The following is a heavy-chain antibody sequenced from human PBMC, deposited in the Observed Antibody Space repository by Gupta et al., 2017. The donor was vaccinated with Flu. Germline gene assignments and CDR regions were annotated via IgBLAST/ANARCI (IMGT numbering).Heavy chain of an antibody. D-gene: IGHD6-19*01. V-gene: IGHV3-23*01. CDR3: AKASGCGWTYYYYGMDV. CDR1: GFPFCSSA. CDR2: ISGRGGST. Sequence: EVQLLESGGGLVQPGGSLSLSCAAYGFPFCSSALSWVRQPPGKGMEGVAGISGRGGSTYYADSVKGRFTISGDKSKNTLYRQMNSLRAEDTAVYYCAKASGCGWTYYYYGMDVWGQGTTVTVSS. J-gene: IGHJ6*02.